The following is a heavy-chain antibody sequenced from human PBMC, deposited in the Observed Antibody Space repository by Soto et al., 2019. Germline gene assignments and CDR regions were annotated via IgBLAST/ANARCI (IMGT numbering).Heavy chain of an antibody. V-gene: IGHV1-18*01. CDR3: AMVDVYVTPSPQDV. Sequence: QVQLVQSGAEVKNPGASVKVSCKASGYTFTRYGIGWARQAPGQGLEWMGWINTYNGNTNYAQNVQGRVTLTTDTSTSTAYMEQRSLRSNGTGIYYCAMVDVYVTPSPQDVWGQGTTVIVSS. CDR2: INTYNGNT. J-gene: IGHJ6*02. D-gene: IGHD3-16*01. CDR1: GYTFTRYG.